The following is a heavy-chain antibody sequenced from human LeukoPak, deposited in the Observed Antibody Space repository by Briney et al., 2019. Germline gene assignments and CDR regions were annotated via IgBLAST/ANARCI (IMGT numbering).Heavy chain of an antibody. Sequence: ASVKVSCKASGYTFTSYGISWVRQAPGQGLEWMGWISGYNGNTNYAQKLQGRVTMTTDTSTSTAYMELRSLRSDDTAVYYCARSLYCSGGTCYTSFSDYWGQGTLVTVSS. J-gene: IGHJ4*02. V-gene: IGHV1-18*01. CDR2: ISGYNGNT. D-gene: IGHD2-15*01. CDR3: ARSLYCSGGTCYTSFSDY. CDR1: GYTFTSYG.